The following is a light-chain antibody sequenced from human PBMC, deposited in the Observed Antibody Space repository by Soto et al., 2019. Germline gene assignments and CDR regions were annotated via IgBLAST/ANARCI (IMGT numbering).Light chain of an antibody. CDR2: DAS. CDR3: QQYNSYWT. Sequence: EIVMTQSPATLSLPPGERATRSCRASQTIDNTLAWYQRKPGQAPRLLIYDASTRATGVPARFSGSGSGTDFTLTISSLQSEDFATYYCQQYNSYWTFGQGTKVDIK. V-gene: IGKV3-15*01. CDR1: QTIDNT. J-gene: IGKJ1*01.